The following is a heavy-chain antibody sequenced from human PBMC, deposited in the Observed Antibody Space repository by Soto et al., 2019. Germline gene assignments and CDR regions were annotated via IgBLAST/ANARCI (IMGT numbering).Heavy chain of an antibody. V-gene: IGHV2-5*02. Sequence: QITLKESGPSLVKPTQTLTLTCTFSGFSLSTSGVGVGWLRQPPGKALEWLALIYWDDDKRYSPSLTSRLTITKDTSNNQVVLTMTNMDPVDTATYYCAHMGLEQPNDAFEIWCHGTMVTVSS. D-gene: IGHD1-1*01. J-gene: IGHJ3*02. CDR3: AHMGLEQPNDAFEI. CDR1: GFSLSTSGVG. CDR2: IYWDDDK.